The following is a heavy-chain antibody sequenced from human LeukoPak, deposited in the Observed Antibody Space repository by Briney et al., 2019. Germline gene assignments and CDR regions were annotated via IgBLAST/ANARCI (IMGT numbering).Heavy chain of an antibody. J-gene: IGHJ4*02. V-gene: IGHV1-2*02. CDR3: ARATGKQLVRLDY. Sequence: EAAVKVSCKASVYTFTGYYMHWVRQAPGQGLEWMGWINPNSGGTNYAQKFQGRVTMTRDTSISTAYMEMSRLRSDDTAVYYCARATGKQLVRLDYWGQGTLVTVSS. CDR2: INPNSGGT. D-gene: IGHD6-13*01. CDR1: VYTFTGYY.